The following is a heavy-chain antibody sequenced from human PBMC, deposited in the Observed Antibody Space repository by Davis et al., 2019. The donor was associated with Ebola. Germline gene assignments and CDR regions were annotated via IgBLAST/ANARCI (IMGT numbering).Heavy chain of an antibody. CDR3: VRAVLHEVLDY. CDR2: VSHSERER. V-gene: IGHV3-30*04. Sequence: PGGSLRLSCAASGFTFRNYAMHWVRQAPGKGLEWVAVVSHSERERFYADSVKGRFTISRDNSENTLYLQMSSLTVDDTAVYYCVRAVLHEVLDYWGQGTPVTVSS. CDR1: GFTFRNYA. J-gene: IGHJ4*02. D-gene: IGHD3-3*01.